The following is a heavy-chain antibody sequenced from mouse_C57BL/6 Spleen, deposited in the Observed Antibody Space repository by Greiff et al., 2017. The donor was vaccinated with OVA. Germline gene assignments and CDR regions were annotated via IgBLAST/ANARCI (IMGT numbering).Heavy chain of an antibody. CDR3: ARGWEGRSAAMDY. J-gene: IGHJ4*01. Sequence: QVQLQQSGAELVKPGASVKISCKASGYAFSSYWMNWVKQRPGKGLEWIGQIYPGDGDTNYNGKFKGKATLTADKSSSTAYMQLSSLTSEDSAVYFCARGWEGRSAAMDYWGQGTSVTVSS. D-gene: IGHD1-1*01. V-gene: IGHV1-80*01. CDR1: GYAFSSYW. CDR2: IYPGDGDT.